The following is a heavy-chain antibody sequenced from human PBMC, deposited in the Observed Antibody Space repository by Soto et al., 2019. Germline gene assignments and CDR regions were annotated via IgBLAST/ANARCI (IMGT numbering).Heavy chain of an antibody. CDR1: GYTFTSYG. D-gene: IGHD2-8*01. CDR3: ARDRCTTDKCYTHHFDV. CDR2: IRVYTGNT. J-gene: IGHJ6*02. V-gene: IGHV1-18*04. Sequence: QVQLVQSGGEVTKPGASVKVSCTSSGYTFTSYGVSWVRQAPGQGLEWLGWIRVYTGNTKQAQKFQDRVTLTTEASTGTASLELRSLRSDDTAVYYCARDRCTTDKCYTHHFDVWGQGTTVTVSS.